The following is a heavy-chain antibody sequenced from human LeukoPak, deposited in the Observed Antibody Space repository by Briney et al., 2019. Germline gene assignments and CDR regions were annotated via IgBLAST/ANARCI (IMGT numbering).Heavy chain of an antibody. CDR3: ARLMFLWPPIYFDY. CDR1: GFTFDDYG. J-gene: IGHJ4*02. D-gene: IGHD2-8*01. Sequence: GGSLRLSCAASGFTFDDYGMSWVRQAPGKGLEWVSGISWNGRNTGYAESVKGRFTISRDTAKNSLYLQMNSLRAEDTAVYYCARLMFLWPPIYFDYWGQGTLVTVSS. V-gene: IGHV3-20*04. CDR2: ISWNGRNT.